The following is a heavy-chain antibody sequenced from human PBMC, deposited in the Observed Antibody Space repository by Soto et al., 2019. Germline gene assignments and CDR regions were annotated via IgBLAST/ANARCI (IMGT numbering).Heavy chain of an antibody. CDR1: GGSVSSGSYY. CDR3: ARSTFGELRQFDY. D-gene: IGHD3-10*01. V-gene: IGHV4-61*01. J-gene: IGHJ4*02. CDR2: IYYSGST. Sequence: SETLSLTCTVSGGSVSSGSYYWSWIRQPPGKGLEWIGYIYYSGSTNYNPSLKSRGTISVDTSKNQFSLKLSSVTAADTAVYYCARSTFGELRQFDYWGQGTMVNVS.